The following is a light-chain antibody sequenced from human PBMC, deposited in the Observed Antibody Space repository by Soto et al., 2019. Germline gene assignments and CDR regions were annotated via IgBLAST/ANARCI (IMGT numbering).Light chain of an antibody. CDR2: GAS. Sequence: EIVLTQSPDTLSLSPGERATLSCRTSAPIRNTYVAWYQQKPGQAPRLLIYGASSRATGIPDRFSGSGSGTDFTLTISRLEPEDFALYYCQQYADSPLTFGGGTKVDIK. J-gene: IGKJ4*01. CDR1: APIRNTY. CDR3: QQYADSPLT. V-gene: IGKV3-20*01.